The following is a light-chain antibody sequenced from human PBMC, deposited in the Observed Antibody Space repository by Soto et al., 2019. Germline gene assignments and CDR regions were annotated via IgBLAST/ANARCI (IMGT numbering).Light chain of an antibody. J-gene: IGKJ4*01. V-gene: IGKV1-39*01. CDR1: QSINNY. CDR3: QQTLSSQLT. Sequence: DIQMTQSPSSLSASVGDRVTITCRASQSINNYLSWYQQKSGKAPDRLIFGASTLASGVPSRFSGSGSGTNFTLTISGLQHEDFETYFCQQTLSSQLTLGGGTKVDIK. CDR2: GAS.